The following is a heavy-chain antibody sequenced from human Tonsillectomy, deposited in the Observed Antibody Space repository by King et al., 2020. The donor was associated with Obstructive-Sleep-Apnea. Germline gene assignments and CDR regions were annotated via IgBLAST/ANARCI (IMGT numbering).Heavy chain of an antibody. V-gene: IGHV3-23*04. J-gene: IGHJ4*02. CDR3: AKRLAVSSGYFDY. CDR1: GFTFRSYA. Sequence: EVQLVESGGGLVQPGESLRLSCVASGFTFRSYAMSWVRQAPGKGLEWVSAIVGSGDTTYYADSVKGRFTISRDNSEKTLFLQMNSLRAEDTAIYYCAKRLAVSSGYFDYWGQGTLVTVSS. CDR2: IVGSGDTT. D-gene: IGHD3-22*01.